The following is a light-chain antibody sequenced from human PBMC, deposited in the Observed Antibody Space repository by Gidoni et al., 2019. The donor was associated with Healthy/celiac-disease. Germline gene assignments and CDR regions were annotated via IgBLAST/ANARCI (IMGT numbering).Light chain of an antibody. V-gene: IGKV3-11*01. CDR2: DAS. CDR3: QQRSNWLLT. J-gene: IGKJ4*01. Sequence: EIVWTQSPATLSLSPGERATLSCRASQSVSSSVAWYQQKPGQAPRLLIYDASNRATCIPAMFSGSGSGTYFTLTISSLEPEDFAVYYCQQRSNWLLTFGGGTKVEIK. CDR1: QSVSSS.